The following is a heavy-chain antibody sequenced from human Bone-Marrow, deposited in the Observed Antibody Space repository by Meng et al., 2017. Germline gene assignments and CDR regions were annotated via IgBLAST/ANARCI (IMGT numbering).Heavy chain of an antibody. V-gene: IGHV1-69*13. CDR2: IIPIFGTA. CDR3: ARGPDPGGYCSGGSCYSPFDY. Sequence: SVKVSCKASGGTFSSYAISWVRQAPGQGLEWMGGIIPIFGTANYAQKFQGRVTITADESTSTAYMELSSLRSEDTAVYYCARGPDPGGYCSGGSCYSPFDYWGQGTLVTVSS. J-gene: IGHJ4*02. CDR1: GGTFSSYA. D-gene: IGHD2-15*01.